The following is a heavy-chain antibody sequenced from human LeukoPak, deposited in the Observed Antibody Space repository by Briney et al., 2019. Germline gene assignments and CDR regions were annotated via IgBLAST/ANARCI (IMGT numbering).Heavy chain of an antibody. D-gene: IGHD3-3*01. CDR2: IYYSGST. CDR1: GGSISSSSYY. CDR3: ARLNYDFWSGIDAFDI. Sequence: KSSESLSLTCTVSGGSISSSSYYWGWLRQPPGKGLEWIGSIYYSGSTYYNPSLKSRVTISVDTSKNQFSLKLSSVTAADTAVYYCARLNYDFWSGIDAFDIWGQGTMVTVSS. V-gene: IGHV4-39*01. J-gene: IGHJ3*02.